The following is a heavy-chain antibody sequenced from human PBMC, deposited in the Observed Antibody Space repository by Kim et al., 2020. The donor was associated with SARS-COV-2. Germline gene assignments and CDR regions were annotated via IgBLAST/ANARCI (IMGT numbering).Heavy chain of an antibody. V-gene: IGHV3-15*01. Sequence: KGRFTISRDDSKNTLYLQMNSLKTEDTAVYYCTTRFTGIAAAGPRRWFDPWGQGTLVTVSS. CDR3: TTRFTGIAAAGPRRWFDP. J-gene: IGHJ5*02. D-gene: IGHD6-13*01.